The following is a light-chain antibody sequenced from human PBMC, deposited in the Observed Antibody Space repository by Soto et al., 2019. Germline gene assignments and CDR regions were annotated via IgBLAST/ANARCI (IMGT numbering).Light chain of an antibody. CDR1: SSDVGGYNY. Sequence: QSVLTQPASVSVSPGQSITISCTGTSSDVGGYNYLSWYQQHPGKAPKLMIYEVSNRPSGVSNRFSGSKSGNTASLTISGLQAEDEADYYCSSYTSSTVVFGGGTKLTVL. CDR3: SSYTSSTVV. CDR2: EVS. J-gene: IGLJ2*01. V-gene: IGLV2-14*01.